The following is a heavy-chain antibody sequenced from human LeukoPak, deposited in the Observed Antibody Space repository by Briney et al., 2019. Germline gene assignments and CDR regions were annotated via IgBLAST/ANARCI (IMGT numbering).Heavy chain of an antibody. CDR2: ICPGDSDT. J-gene: IGHJ3*02. Sequence: GESLKISCKGSGYSFTSYWIGWVRQMPGKGLEWMGIICPGDSDTRYSPSFQGQVTISADKSISTAYLQWSSLEASDTAMYYCARRTRDGYNLDAFDIWGQGTMVTVSS. CDR3: ARRTRDGYNLDAFDI. V-gene: IGHV5-51*01. CDR1: GYSFTSYW. D-gene: IGHD5-24*01.